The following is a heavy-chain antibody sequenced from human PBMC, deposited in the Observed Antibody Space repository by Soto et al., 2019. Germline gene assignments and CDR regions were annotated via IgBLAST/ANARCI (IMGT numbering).Heavy chain of an antibody. CDR2: IYYSGST. Sequence: SETLSLTCTVSGGSISSGGHYWSWIRQHPGKGLEWIGYIYYSGSTYYNPSLKSRVTISVDTSKNQFSLKLSSVTAADTAVYYCARDVIHYYYGSGSYYKNYGMDVWGQGTTVTVSS. D-gene: IGHD3-10*01. J-gene: IGHJ6*02. CDR1: GGSISSGGHY. CDR3: ARDVIHYYYGSGSYYKNYGMDV. V-gene: IGHV4-31*03.